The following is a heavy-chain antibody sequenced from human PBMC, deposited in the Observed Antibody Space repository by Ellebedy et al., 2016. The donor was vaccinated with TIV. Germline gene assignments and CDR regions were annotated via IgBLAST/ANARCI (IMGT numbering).Heavy chain of an antibody. D-gene: IGHD2-15*01. CDR3: AKASSRGGGWDC. J-gene: IGHJ4*02. Sequence: GESLKISCAASGFSFSSYWMNWVRQAPGKGLEWVANIKPGGNEKFYVGSVVGRFTISRDNANNSLYLQMNSLRAEDTAVYYCAKASSRGGGWDCWGQGILVTVSS. CDR2: IKPGGNEK. CDR1: GFSFSSYW. V-gene: IGHV3-7*03.